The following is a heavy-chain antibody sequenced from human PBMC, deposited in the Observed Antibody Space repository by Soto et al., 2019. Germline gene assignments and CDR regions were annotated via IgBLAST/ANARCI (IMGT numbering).Heavy chain of an antibody. J-gene: IGHJ4*02. Sequence: SETLSLTCTVSGGSASSGSYYWSWIRQPPGKGLEWIGYIYYSGSTNYNPSLKSRVTISVDTSKNQFSLKLSSVTAADTAVYYCARRGRTLLLRSTTEEEDKDYWGQGTLVTVSS. CDR2: IYYSGST. V-gene: IGHV4-61*01. D-gene: IGHD3-3*01. CDR3: ARRGRTLLLRSTTEEEDKDY. CDR1: GGSASSGSYY.